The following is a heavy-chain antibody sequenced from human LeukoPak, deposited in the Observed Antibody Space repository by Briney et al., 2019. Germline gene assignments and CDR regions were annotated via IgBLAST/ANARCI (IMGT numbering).Heavy chain of an antibody. J-gene: IGHJ3*02. D-gene: IGHD5-12*01. CDR1: GFTFSSYG. Sequence: GGSLRLSCAASGFTFSSYGMHWVRQAPGKGLEWVAVIWYDGSNKYYADSVKGRFTISRDNSKNTLYLQMNSLRAEDTAVYYCASLVATIGRGGGDAFDIWGQGTMVTVSS. V-gene: IGHV3-33*01. CDR3: ASLVATIGRGGGDAFDI. CDR2: IWYDGSNK.